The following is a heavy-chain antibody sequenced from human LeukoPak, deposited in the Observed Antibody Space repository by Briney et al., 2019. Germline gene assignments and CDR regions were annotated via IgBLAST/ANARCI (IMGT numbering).Heavy chain of an antibody. V-gene: IGHV3-48*04. J-gene: IGHJ4*02. D-gene: IGHD3-22*01. CDR3: AREGTYYYDASGYYFDY. Sequence: QPGGSLRLSCAASGFTLSSYSMNWVRQAPGKGLEWVSYISGITNTIYYADSVKGRFTISRDNAKNSLYLQMSSLRAEDTAVYYCAREGTYYYDASGYYFDYWGQGTLVTVSS. CDR1: GFTLSSYS. CDR2: ISGITNTI.